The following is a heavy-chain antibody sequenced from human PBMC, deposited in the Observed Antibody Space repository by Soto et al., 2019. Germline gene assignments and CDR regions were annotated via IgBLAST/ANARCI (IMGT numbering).Heavy chain of an antibody. Sequence: QVQLVQSGAEVKKPGASVKVSCKGSGYTFTSYGISWVRQAPGQGLEWMGWISPNNGDTNSAQMLQGRVTMTTDTASSTANMELRSLRSDDTAVYYCARVVPAGTNGVPGNLDYWGQGTLVTVSS. CDR1: GYTFTSYG. CDR3: ARVVPAGTNGVPGNLDY. D-gene: IGHD2-8*01. CDR2: ISPNNGDT. J-gene: IGHJ4*02. V-gene: IGHV1-18*01.